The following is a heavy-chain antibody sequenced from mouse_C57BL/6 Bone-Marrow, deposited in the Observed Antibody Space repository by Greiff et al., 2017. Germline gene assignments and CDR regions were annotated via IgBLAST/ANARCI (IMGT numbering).Heavy chain of an antibody. J-gene: IGHJ3*01. D-gene: IGHD4-1*01. Sequence: EVQLQESGPVLVKPGASVKMSCKASGYTFTDHYMNWVKQSHGKSLEWIGVINPYNGGTSYNQKFKGKATLTVDKSSSTAYMELNSLTSEDSAVYYCAPSNWPWFTYWGQGTLVTVSA. CDR1: GYTFTDHY. V-gene: IGHV1-19*01. CDR2: INPYNGGT. CDR3: APSNWPWFTY.